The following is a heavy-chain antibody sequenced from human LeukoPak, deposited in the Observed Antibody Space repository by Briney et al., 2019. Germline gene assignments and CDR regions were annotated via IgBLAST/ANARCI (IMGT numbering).Heavy chain of an antibody. D-gene: IGHD2-21*02. Sequence: PSETLSLTCTVSGGSISSYYWSWIRQPPGKGLEWIGYIYYSGSTNYNPSLKSRVTISVDTSKNQFSLKLSSVTAADTAVYYCARAPVTAIQIDYWGQGTLVTVSS. CDR3: ARAPVTAIQIDY. CDR2: IYYSGST. CDR1: GGSISSYY. V-gene: IGHV4-59*01. J-gene: IGHJ4*02.